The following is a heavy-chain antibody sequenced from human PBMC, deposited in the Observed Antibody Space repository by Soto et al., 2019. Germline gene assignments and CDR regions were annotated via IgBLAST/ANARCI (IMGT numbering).Heavy chain of an antibody. Sequence: EVQLLESGGGLVQPGGSLRLSCAASGFTFSSYAMSWVRQAPGKGLEWVSTISGSGGSTYYADSVKGRFTMARDNSKNTLYLQMNSLRAEDTAVYYCAKENGYSSSWFEFDYWGQGTLVTVSS. V-gene: IGHV3-23*01. CDR1: GFTFSSYA. J-gene: IGHJ4*02. CDR2: ISGSGGST. CDR3: AKENGYSSSWFEFDY. D-gene: IGHD6-13*01.